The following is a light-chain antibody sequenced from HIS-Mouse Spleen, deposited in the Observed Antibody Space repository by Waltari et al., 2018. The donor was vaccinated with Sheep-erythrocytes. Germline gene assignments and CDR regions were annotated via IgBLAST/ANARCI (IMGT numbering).Light chain of an antibody. V-gene: IGLV2-11*01. CDR2: DVS. CDR1: SRDVGGSNH. J-gene: IGLJ1*01. CDR3: CSYAGSYNHV. Sequence: QSALTQPRSVSGSPGQSVTISCTGSSRDVGGSNHVSWYHQHPGKAPNLMIYDVSRRPSGVPERFSGSKSGNTASLTISGLQAEDEADYYCCSYAGSYNHVFATGTKVTVL.